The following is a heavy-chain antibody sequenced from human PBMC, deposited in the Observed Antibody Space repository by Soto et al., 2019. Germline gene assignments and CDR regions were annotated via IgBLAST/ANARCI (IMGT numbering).Heavy chain of an antibody. CDR2: IYYSGST. Sequence: SETLSLTCTVSGGSISSYYWSWIRQPPGKGLEWIGYIYYSGSTNYNPSLKSRVTISVDTSKNQFSLKLSSVTAADTAVYYCARGFRLELRHYYGMDVWGQGTTATVSS. CDR3: ARGFRLELRHYYGMDV. CDR1: GGSISSYY. J-gene: IGHJ6*02. V-gene: IGHV4-59*01. D-gene: IGHD1-7*01.